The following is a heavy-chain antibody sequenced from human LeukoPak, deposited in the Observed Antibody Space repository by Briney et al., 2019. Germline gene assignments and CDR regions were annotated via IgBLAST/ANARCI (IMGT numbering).Heavy chain of an antibody. CDR1: GYIFTYYY. Sequence: EASVKVSCKASGYIFTYYYIHWVRQVPGQGLEWMGWINPNGGGTHYARKFQGWVTMTRDTSINTVHMELSSLRSDGTAVYYCALSRLGEPGGMDVWGQGTTVTVSS. CDR2: INPNGGGT. J-gene: IGHJ6*02. CDR3: ALSRLGEPGGMDV. D-gene: IGHD3-10*01. V-gene: IGHV1-2*04.